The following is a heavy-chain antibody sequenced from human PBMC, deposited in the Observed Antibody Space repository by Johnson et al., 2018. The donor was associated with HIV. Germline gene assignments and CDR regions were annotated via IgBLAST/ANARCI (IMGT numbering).Heavy chain of an antibody. J-gene: IGHJ3*02. CDR3: AKERSWAFDI. V-gene: IGHV3-20*04. CDR1: GFTFDDYG. Sequence: VQLVESGGGVVRPGGSLRLSCAASGFTFDDYGMSWVRQAPGKGPARVSCINWNGGTNKYYADSVKGRVTISRDNSKNTLYLQMNSLRAEDTAVYYCAKERSWAFDIWGQGTMVTVSS. D-gene: IGHD7-27*01. CDR2: INWNGGTNK.